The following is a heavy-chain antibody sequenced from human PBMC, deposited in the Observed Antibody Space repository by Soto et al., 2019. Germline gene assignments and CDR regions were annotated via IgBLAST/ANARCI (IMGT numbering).Heavy chain of an antibody. CDR3: ARVITMIVVAFDY. CDR1: GYSISSGYY. CDR2: IYHSGST. D-gene: IGHD3-22*01. J-gene: IGHJ4*02. V-gene: IGHV4-38-2*01. Sequence: LSLTCAVSGYSISSGYYWGWIRQPPGKGLEWIGSIYHSGSTYYNPSLKSRVTISVDTSKNQFSLKLSSVTAADTAVYYCARVITMIVVAFDYWGQGTLVTVSS.